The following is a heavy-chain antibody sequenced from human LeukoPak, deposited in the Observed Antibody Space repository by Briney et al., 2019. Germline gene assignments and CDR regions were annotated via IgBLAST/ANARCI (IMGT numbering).Heavy chain of an antibody. J-gene: IGHJ4*02. CDR2: IKQDGSEK. V-gene: IGHV3-7*01. D-gene: IGHD2-2*01. Sequence: GGSLRLSCAASGFIFRSYWMSWVRQAPGKGLEWVANIKQDGSEKYYVDSVKGRFTISRDNAKGSLYLQMNSLRAEDTAVYYCASTSRYCSSTTCYTFDYWGQGALVTVSS. CDR3: ASTSRYCSSTTCYTFDY. CDR1: GFIFRSYW.